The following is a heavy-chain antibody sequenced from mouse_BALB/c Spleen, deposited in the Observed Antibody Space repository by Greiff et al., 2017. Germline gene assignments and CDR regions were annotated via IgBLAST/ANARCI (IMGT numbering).Heavy chain of an antibody. CDR1: GFAFSSYD. D-gene: IGHD3-2*01. V-gene: IGHV5-12-1*01. Sequence: EVHLVESGGGLVKPGGSLKLSCAASGFAFSSYDMSWVRQTPEKRLEWVAYISSGGGSTYYPDTVKGRFTISRDNAKNTLYLQMSSLKSEDTAMYYCARLETARARGFAYWGQGTLVTVSA. CDR2: ISSGGGST. CDR3: ARLETARARGFAY. J-gene: IGHJ3*01.